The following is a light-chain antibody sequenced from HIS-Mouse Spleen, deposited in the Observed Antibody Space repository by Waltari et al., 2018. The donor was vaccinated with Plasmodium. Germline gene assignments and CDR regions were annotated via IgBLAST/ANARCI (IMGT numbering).Light chain of an antibody. CDR1: QGISSY. J-gene: IGKJ1*01. CDR2: AAA. V-gene: IGKV1D-8*02. Sequence: IWMTQSPSLLSASTGDRVTISCRMSQGISSYLACYQQKPGKAPELLIYAAATLQSGVASRFSGSGYGIDFTLTISCLQSDDVATYSCQQYYSFRAWTCGRGTKVEIK. CDR3: QQYYSFRAWT.